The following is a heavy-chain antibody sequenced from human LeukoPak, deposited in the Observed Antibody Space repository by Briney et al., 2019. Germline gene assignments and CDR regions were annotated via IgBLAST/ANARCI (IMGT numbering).Heavy chain of an antibody. J-gene: IGHJ6*02. Sequence: PGASVKVSCKASGYTFTSYGISWVRQAPGQGLEWMGIINPSGGSTSYAQKFQGRVTMTRDTSTSTVYMELSSLRSEDTAVYYCARDKGAGSDYYYYGMDVWGQGTMVTVSS. CDR2: INPSGGST. D-gene: IGHD3-10*01. CDR1: GYTFTSYG. CDR3: ARDKGAGSDYYYYGMDV. V-gene: IGHV1-46*01.